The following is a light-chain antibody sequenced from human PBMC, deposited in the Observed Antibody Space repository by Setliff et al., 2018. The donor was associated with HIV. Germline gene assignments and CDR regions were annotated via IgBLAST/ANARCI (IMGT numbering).Light chain of an antibody. CDR2: NND. J-gene: IGLJ2*01. CDR1: GSNIGRNS. Sequence: QSVLTQPPSTSGTPGQKVTISCSGSGSNIGRNSVFWYQQLPGTAPKLLMYNNDQRPSGVPDRFSGSKSGTSASLAISGLRSEDEADYYCAAWDDSLSGVVFGGGTKVTVL. V-gene: IGLV1-47*02. CDR3: AAWDDSLSGVV.